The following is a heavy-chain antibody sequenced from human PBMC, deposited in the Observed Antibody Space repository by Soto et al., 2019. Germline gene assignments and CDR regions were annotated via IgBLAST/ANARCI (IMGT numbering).Heavy chain of an antibody. J-gene: IGHJ3*01. D-gene: IGHD3-22*01. CDR2: IWYDGSNK. CDR1: GFTFSSYG. CDR3: ARGDYYDISGPFSDAFDV. Sequence: GSLRLSCAASGFTFSSYGMHWVRQAPGKGLEWVAVIWYDGSNKYYADSVKGRFTISRDNSKNTLYLQMNSLRAEDTAVYYCARGDYYDISGPFSDAFDVWGQGTMVTVSS. V-gene: IGHV3-33*01.